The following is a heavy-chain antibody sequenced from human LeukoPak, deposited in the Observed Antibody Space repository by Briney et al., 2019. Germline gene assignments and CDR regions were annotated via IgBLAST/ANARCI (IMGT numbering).Heavy chain of an antibody. J-gene: IGHJ4*02. CDR2: ISSSSSYI. Sequence: GGSLRLSCAASGFTFSSYSMNWVRQAPGKGLEWVSSISSSSSYIYYADSVKGRLTISRDNAKNSLYLQMNSLRAEDTAVYYCARDRLLYSSGWYYFDYWGQGTLVTVSS. CDR3: ARDRLLYSSGWYYFDY. CDR1: GFTFSSYS. V-gene: IGHV3-21*01. D-gene: IGHD6-19*01.